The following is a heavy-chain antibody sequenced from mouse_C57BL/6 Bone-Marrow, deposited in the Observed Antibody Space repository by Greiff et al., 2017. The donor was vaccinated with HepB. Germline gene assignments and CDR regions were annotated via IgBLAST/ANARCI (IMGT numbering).Heavy chain of an antibody. CDR3: APQLEGAMDD. Sequence: QVQLQQPGAELVKPGASVKLSCKASGYTFTSYWMQWVKQRPGQGLEWIGEIDPSDSYTNYNQKFKGKATLTVDTSSSTAYMQLSSLTSEDSAVYYCAPQLEGAMDDWGQGTSVTVSS. CDR2: IDPSDSYT. J-gene: IGHJ4*01. D-gene: IGHD4-1*02. V-gene: IGHV1-50*01. CDR1: GYTFTSYW.